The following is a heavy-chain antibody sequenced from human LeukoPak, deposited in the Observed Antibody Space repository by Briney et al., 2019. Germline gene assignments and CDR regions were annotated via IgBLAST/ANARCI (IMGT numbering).Heavy chain of an antibody. Sequence: GGSLRLSCAASGFTFSTYWMHWVRQAPGKGLVWVSRIRPEGTTTAYADSVKGRFTISRDNAKNTLFLQMNSLSAEDTAVYYCARNTDYWGQGTLVTVSS. D-gene: IGHD2/OR15-2a*01. CDR2: IRPEGTTT. CDR1: GFTFSTYW. J-gene: IGHJ4*02. CDR3: ARNTDY. V-gene: IGHV3-74*03.